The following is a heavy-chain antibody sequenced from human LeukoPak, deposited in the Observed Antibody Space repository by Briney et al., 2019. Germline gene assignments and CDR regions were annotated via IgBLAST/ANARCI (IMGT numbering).Heavy chain of an antibody. D-gene: IGHD2-2*01. CDR1: GSTFTSYG. V-gene: IGHV1-18*01. Sequence: GASGKSSCKASGSTFTSYGISWVRQAPGQGCEWMGSSSAYNGNTNYTQKLQGRVTMTTDTSTSTSYMELRSLRSDDTAVYYCARDRLGSMPGSDPWGQGTLVTVSA. CDR3: ARDRLGSMPGSDP. CDR2: SSAYNGNT. J-gene: IGHJ5*02.